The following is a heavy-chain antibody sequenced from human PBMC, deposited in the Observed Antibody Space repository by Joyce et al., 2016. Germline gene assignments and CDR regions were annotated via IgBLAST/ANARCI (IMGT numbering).Heavy chain of an antibody. CDR1: GGPFRGFF. V-gene: IGHV4-34*01. D-gene: IGHD6-19*01. CDR2: INNSGVT. J-gene: IGHJ4*02. Sequence: QVQLQQWGAGLLKPSETLSLTCAVSGGPFRGFFWTGVRQPPGKGLEWIGDINNSGVTNYNPSLKTRVTFSVDTSKNQFSLKLTSLSAADTAVYYCARSQWLAPLMYWGQGTPVTVSS. CDR3: ARSQWLAPLMY.